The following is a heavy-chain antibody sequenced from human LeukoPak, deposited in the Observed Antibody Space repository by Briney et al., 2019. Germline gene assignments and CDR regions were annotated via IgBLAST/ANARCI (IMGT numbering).Heavy chain of an antibody. CDR1: GFTVSSNY. D-gene: IGHD1-26*01. J-gene: IGHJ4*02. Sequence: GGSLRLSCAASGFTVSSNYMSWVRQAPGKGLEWVSVIYSGGSTYYADSVKGRFTISRDKSKNTLYLQMNSLRAEDTAVYYCARDLGGATHFDYWGQGTLVTVSS. V-gene: IGHV3-53*01. CDR2: IYSGGST. CDR3: ARDLGGATHFDY.